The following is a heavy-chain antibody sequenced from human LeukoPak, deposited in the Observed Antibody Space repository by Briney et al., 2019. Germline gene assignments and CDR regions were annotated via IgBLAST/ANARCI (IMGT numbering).Heavy chain of an antibody. J-gene: IGHJ3*02. D-gene: IGHD3-22*01. CDR1: GFTFSDYS. CDR3: ARDSYYDSSGQYRGSGSGAFDI. CDR2: VGISSGNT. V-gene: IGHV3-48*04. Sequence: PGGSLRLSCAASGFTFSDYSMNWVRQAPGKGLEWISYVGISSGNTKYADSVKGRFTISGDSAKNSVFLQMNSLRVEDTAVYYCARDSYYDSSGQYRGSGSGAFDIWGQGTMVTVSS.